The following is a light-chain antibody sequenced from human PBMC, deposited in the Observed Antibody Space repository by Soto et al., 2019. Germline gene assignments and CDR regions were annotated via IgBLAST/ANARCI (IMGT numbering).Light chain of an antibody. CDR1: QGISNW. CDR2: AAS. Sequence: DIQMTQSPSSVSASVGDRVTITCRASQGISNWLAWDQQQPEKAPKLLIYAASSLQSGVPLRFSGGGSGTQFTLIISSLQPEDFATYYCQQTNTFLPLTFGGGTKVEIK. CDR3: QQTNTFLPLT. J-gene: IGKJ4*01. V-gene: IGKV1-12*01.